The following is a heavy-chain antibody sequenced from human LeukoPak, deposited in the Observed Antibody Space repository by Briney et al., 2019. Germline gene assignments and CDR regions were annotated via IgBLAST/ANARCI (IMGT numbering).Heavy chain of an antibody. Sequence: GGSLRLSCAASGFTFSSYAMSWVRQAPGKGLEWVSAISGSGGSTYYADSAKGRFTISRDNSKNTLYLQMNSLRAEDTAVYYCAKVARIAVAGTDYYYGMDVWGQGTTVTVFS. CDR3: AKVARIAVAGTDYYYGMDV. D-gene: IGHD6-19*01. CDR2: ISGSGGST. CDR1: GFTFSSYA. V-gene: IGHV3-23*01. J-gene: IGHJ6*02.